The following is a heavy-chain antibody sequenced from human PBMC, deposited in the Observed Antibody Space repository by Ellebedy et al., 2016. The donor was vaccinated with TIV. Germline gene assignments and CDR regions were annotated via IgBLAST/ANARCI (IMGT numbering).Heavy chain of an antibody. CDR3: AKGYSSGFDS. V-gene: IGHV1-3*01. Sequence: TFQGRVTITRDTSASTAYMELSSLRSEDTAVYYCAKGYSSGFDSWGQGTLVTVSS. D-gene: IGHD5-18*01. J-gene: IGHJ4*02.